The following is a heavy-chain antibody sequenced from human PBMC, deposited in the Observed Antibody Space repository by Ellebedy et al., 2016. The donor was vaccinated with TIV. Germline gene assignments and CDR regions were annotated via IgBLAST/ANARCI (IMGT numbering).Heavy chain of an antibody. CDR2: IKYDGSST. D-gene: IGHD4-11*01. CDR3: ARDSMDDYSNNNYYYYYMDV. CDR1: GFTFSNYW. J-gene: IGHJ6*03. Sequence: GESLKISXAASGFTFSNYWMHWVRQAPGKGLVWVSRIKYDGSSTSYADSVKGRFTISRDNAKNSLYLHMNSLRAEDTAVYYCARDSMDDYSNNNYYYYYMDVWGQGTLVTVSS. V-gene: IGHV3-74*01.